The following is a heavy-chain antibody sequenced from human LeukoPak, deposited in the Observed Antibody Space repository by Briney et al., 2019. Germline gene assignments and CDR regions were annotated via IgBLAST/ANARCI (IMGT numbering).Heavy chain of an antibody. CDR3: ARTRPTVEGWGFDY. CDR2: ISCYDGNT. Sequence: ASVKVSCKASGYTFNNFGITWVRQAPGQGLEWMGWISCYDGNTNCAQKFQGRVTLTTDTSTTTAYMELRSVTSDDTAVYYCARTRPTVEGWGFDYWGQGTLVTVSS. CDR1: GYTFNNFG. D-gene: IGHD4-23*01. V-gene: IGHV1-18*01. J-gene: IGHJ4*02.